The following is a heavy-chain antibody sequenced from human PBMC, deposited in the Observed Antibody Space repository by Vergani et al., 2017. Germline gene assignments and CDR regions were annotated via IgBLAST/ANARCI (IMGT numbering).Heavy chain of an antibody. V-gene: IGHV3-33*01. CDR2: IWYDGSNK. CDR1: GFTFSSYG. Sequence: QVQLVESGGGVVQPGRSLRLSCAASGFTFSSYGMHWVRQAPGKGLEWVAVIWYDGSNKYYADTVKGRFTISRDNSKNTLYLPMNSLRAEDTAVYYCARDLMYSSSWGYYYYGMDVWGQGTTVTVSS. CDR3: ARDLMYSSSWGYYYYGMDV. J-gene: IGHJ6*02. D-gene: IGHD6-13*01.